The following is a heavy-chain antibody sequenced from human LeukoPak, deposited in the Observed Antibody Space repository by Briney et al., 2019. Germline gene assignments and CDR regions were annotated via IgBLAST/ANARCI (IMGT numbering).Heavy chain of an antibody. V-gene: IGHV3-23*01. Sequence: GLSVRLSCAASGFTFSSYAMNWVRQAPGKGVEWVSGITDTGGTTNYADSVRGRFIISRDNSKNMLYLQRNSLRAEDTAVYYCAKPLSNFYDSSDTVAFDIWGQGTLVTV. D-gene: IGHD3-22*01. J-gene: IGHJ3*02. CDR1: GFTFSSYA. CDR2: ITDTGGTT. CDR3: AKPLSNFYDSSDTVAFDI.